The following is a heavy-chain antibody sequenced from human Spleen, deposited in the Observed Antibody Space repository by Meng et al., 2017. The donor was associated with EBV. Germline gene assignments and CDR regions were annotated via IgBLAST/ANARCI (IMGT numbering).Heavy chain of an antibody. CDR2: ISPYNGNT. J-gene: IGHJ4*02. CDR3: ARDVYSGYDRLGY. D-gene: IGHD5-12*01. Sequence: LVQSGAECEKPGASVKVSCKAFGYTFNNFGISWVRQAPGQGLEWMGWISPYNGNTVYAQKLQDRVSMTTDTSTNTAYMELWSLRSDDTAVYYCARDVYSGYDRLGYWGQGTLVTVSS. V-gene: IGHV1-18*01. CDR1: GYTFNNFG.